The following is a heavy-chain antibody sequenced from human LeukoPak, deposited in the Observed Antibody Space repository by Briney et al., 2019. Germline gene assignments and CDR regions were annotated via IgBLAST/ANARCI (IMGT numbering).Heavy chain of an antibody. CDR3: ARFGVVPAAKRGFDP. Sequence: ASVKVSCKASGYDFTGYYVHWVRQAPGHGFEWMGWVNPRNGGTHYAQNFQGRVTITGDTSITTAYMELGSLTSDDTAVYYCARFGVVPAAKRGFDPWGQGTLVTVSS. D-gene: IGHD2-2*01. CDR2: VNPRNGGT. J-gene: IGHJ5*02. V-gene: IGHV1-2*02. CDR1: GYDFTGYY.